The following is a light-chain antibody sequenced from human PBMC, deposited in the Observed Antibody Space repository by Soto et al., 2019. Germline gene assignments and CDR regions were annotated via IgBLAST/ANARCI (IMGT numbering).Light chain of an antibody. V-gene: IGKV3-20*01. CDR2: AAS. Sequence: EIVLTQSPGTLSLSPGERATLSCRASQSVASSYLAWYQQKPGQAPRLLIYAASSRATGIPDRFSGSGSGTDFTLTIGRREPEDFAVFYCQQYGRAPLTFGGGTKVEIK. CDR1: QSVASSY. CDR3: QQYGRAPLT. J-gene: IGKJ4*01.